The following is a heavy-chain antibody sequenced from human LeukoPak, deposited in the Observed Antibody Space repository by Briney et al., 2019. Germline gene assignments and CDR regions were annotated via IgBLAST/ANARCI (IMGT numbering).Heavy chain of an antibody. CDR3: ARGGMVATAFDY. CDR1: GFTFSTYA. V-gene: IGHV3-23*01. J-gene: IGHJ4*02. D-gene: IGHD5-12*01. CDR2: ISDSGGST. Sequence: GGSLRLSCAASGFTFSTYAMNWVRQAPGMGLEWVSGISDSGGSTYYADSVKGRFTISRDNSKNTLYLQMNSLRAEDTAVYYCARGGMVATAFDYWGQGTLVTVSS.